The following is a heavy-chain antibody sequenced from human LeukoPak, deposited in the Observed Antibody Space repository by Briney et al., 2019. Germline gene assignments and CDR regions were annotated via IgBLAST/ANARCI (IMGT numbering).Heavy chain of an antibody. D-gene: IGHD3-22*01. CDR1: GFTFSSYA. CDR2: ISGSGGST. CDR3: AKDEPRGSYDSSGYSDFDY. Sequence: PGGSLRLSCAASGFTFSSYAMSWVRQAPGKGLEWVSAISGSGGSTYYADSVKGRFTISRDNSKNTLYLQMNSLRAEDTAVYYCAKDEPRGSYDSSGYSDFDYWGQGTLVTVSS. V-gene: IGHV3-23*01. J-gene: IGHJ4*02.